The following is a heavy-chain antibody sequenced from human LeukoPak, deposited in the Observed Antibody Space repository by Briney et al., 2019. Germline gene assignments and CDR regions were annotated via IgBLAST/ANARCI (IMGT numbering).Heavy chain of an antibody. Sequence: GSLRLSCAASGFTLSSYWMSWLRQAPGKGLEWVANIKQDGSEKYYVDSVKGRFTISRDNAKNSLYLQMNSLRAEDTAVYYCAREGWDDSSGYLDYWGQGTLVTVSP. D-gene: IGHD3-22*01. CDR3: AREGWDDSSGYLDY. CDR1: GFTLSSYW. V-gene: IGHV3-7*01. J-gene: IGHJ4*02. CDR2: IKQDGSEK.